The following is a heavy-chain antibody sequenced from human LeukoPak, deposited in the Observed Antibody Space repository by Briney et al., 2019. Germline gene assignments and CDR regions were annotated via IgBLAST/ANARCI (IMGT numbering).Heavy chain of an antibody. CDR2: IYTSGST. CDR1: GGSISSYY. Sequence: SETLSLTCTVSGGSISSYYWSWIRQPAGKGLEWIGRIYTSGSTNYNPPLKSRVTMSVDTSKNQFSLKLSSVTAADTAVYYCARDAYSSSWLDYYGMDVWGQGTTVTVSS. D-gene: IGHD6-13*01. V-gene: IGHV4-4*07. J-gene: IGHJ6*02. CDR3: ARDAYSSSWLDYYGMDV.